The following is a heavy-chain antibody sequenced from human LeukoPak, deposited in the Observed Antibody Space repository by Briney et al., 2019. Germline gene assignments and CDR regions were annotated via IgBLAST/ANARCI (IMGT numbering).Heavy chain of an antibody. CDR3: VREHGDCGGDCYFGSVYDM. V-gene: IGHV3-23*01. D-gene: IGHD2-21*01. CDR2: ISVDGGNT. CDR1: GFTFISYA. J-gene: IGHJ3*02. Sequence: GGSLRLSCAASGFTFISYAMTWVRQAPGKGLEWVSRISVDGGNTYYADSVKGRFTISRDNSKNTLYVQMNSLRVEDTAIYYCVREHGDCGGDCYFGSVYDMWGQGTMVTVSS.